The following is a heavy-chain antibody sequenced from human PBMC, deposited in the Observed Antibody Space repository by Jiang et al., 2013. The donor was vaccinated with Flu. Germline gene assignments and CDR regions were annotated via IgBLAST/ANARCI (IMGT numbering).Heavy chain of an antibody. CDR3: ARVENWNYENPWAT. Sequence: GAEVKKPGASVKVSCKASGYTFTSYAMHWVRQAPGQRLEWMGWINAGNGNTKYSQKFQGRVTITRDTSASTAYMELSSLRSEDTAVYYCARVENWNYENPWATWGQGPWSPSP. V-gene: IGHV1-3*01. D-gene: IGHD1-7*01. CDR1: GYTFTSYA. J-gene: IGHJ1*01. CDR2: INAGNGNT.